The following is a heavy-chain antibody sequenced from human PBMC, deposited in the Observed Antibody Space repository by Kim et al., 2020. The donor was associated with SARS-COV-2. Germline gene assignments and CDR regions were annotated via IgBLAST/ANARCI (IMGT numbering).Heavy chain of an antibody. CDR3: ARGNREWVQDTANWDVDL. Sequence: SETLSLTCTVSGGSISSYYWSWIRQPPGKGLEWIGYIYYSGSTNYNPSLKSRVTISVDTSKNQFSLKLSSVTAADTAVYYCARGNREWVQDTANWDVDL. D-gene: IGHD1-1*01. J-gene: IGHJ2*01. CDR1: GGSISSYY. V-gene: IGHV4-59*01. CDR2: IYYSGST.